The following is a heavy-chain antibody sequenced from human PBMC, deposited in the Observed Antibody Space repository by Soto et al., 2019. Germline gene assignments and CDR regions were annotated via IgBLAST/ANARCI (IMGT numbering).Heavy chain of an antibody. CDR2: ISYDGSNK. CDR1: GFTFSSYA. CDR3: ASPPVGATRFYYYYGMDV. Sequence: GGSLRLSCAASGFTFSSYAMDWVRQAPGKGLEWVAVISYDGSNKYYADSVKGRFTISRDNSKNTLYLQMNSLRAEDTAVYYCASPPVGATRFYYYYGMDVWGQGTTVTVSS. J-gene: IGHJ6*02. D-gene: IGHD1-26*01. V-gene: IGHV3-30-3*01.